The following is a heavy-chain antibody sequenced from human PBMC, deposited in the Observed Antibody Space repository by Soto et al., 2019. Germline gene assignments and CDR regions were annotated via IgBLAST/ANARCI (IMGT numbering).Heavy chain of an antibody. CDR1: GGSISSGDYY. CDR2: IYYSGST. Sequence: PSETLSLTCTVSGGSISSGDYYWSWIRQPPGKGLEWIGYIYYSGSTYYNPSLKSRVTISVDTSKNQFSLKLSSVTAADTAVYYCARAPSIAAAGPSWFDPWGQGTLVTVSS. V-gene: IGHV4-30-4*01. D-gene: IGHD6-13*01. CDR3: ARAPSIAAAGPSWFDP. J-gene: IGHJ5*02.